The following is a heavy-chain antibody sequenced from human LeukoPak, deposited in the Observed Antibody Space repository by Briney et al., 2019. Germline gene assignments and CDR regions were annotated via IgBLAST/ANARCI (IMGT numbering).Heavy chain of an antibody. CDR3: ARQDSGSYGGFDY. J-gene: IGHJ4*02. CDR1: GGSISSYY. Sequence: SETLSLACTVSGGSISSYYWSWIRQPPGKGLEWIGYIYTSGSTNYNPSLKSRVTISVDTSKNQFSLKLSSVTAADTAVYYCARQDSGSYGGFDYWGQGTLVTVSS. CDR2: IYTSGST. V-gene: IGHV4-4*09. D-gene: IGHD1-26*01.